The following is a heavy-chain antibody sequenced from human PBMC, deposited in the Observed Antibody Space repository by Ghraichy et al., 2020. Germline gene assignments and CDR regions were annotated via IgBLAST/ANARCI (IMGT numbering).Heavy chain of an antibody. J-gene: IGHJ4*02. V-gene: IGHV3-23*01. CDR2: ISFNGIDT. CDR3: AKGALGTVRPSLYYFDY. D-gene: IGHD1/OR15-1a*01. Sequence: GGSLRLSCAASGFTFNNYAMSWVRQAPGKGLEWVSSISFNGIDTYYGDSVKGRFTISRDNSKSTLYLQMNSLRAEDTAIYYCAKGALGTVRPSLYYFDYWGQGTMVTVSS. CDR1: GFTFNNYA.